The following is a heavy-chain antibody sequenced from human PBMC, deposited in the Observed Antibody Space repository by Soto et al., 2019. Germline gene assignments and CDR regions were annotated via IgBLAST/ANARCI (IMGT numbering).Heavy chain of an antibody. CDR3: ARDPLNIGVVGH. V-gene: IGHV3-66*01. D-gene: IGHD3-3*01. CDR2: IYSSGST. Sequence: EVQLVESGGGLVQPGGSLRLSCAASGFTVSSNYMSWVRQAPGKGLEWVSVIYSSGSTYYADSVKGRFTISRDSSKNTLYLQMNSLRVEDTAVYFCARDPLNIGVVGHWGQGTLVTVSS. J-gene: IGHJ4*02. CDR1: GFTVSSNY.